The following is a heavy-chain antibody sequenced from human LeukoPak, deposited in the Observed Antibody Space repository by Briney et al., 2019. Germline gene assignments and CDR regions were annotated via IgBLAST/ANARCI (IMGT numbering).Heavy chain of an antibody. V-gene: IGHV3-48*03. CDR1: GFTFSSFE. D-gene: IGHD6-19*01. Sequence: GGSLRLSCAASGFTFSSFEMNWVRQAPGKGLEWVSYISGSASNIYYADSVKGRFTISRDNAKSSLSLQMNSLRAEDTAVYYCAREAVPGGRGDTFDIWGQGTMATVSS. CDR2: ISGSASNI. J-gene: IGHJ3*02. CDR3: AREAVPGGRGDTFDI.